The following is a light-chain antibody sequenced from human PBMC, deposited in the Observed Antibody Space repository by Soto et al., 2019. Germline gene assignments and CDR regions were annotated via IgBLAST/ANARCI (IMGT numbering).Light chain of an antibody. CDR3: QQMGT. CDR1: QNLRSSY. J-gene: IGKJ1*01. V-gene: IGKV3-20*01. Sequence: EIVLTQSPGTLSLSPGQRATLSCRASQNLRSSYLAWYQQKPGQAPRLLIYAASSRATGIPDRFSGSGSGKDFTLTISRLEPEDFAVYYCQQMGTFGQGTKVEVK. CDR2: AAS.